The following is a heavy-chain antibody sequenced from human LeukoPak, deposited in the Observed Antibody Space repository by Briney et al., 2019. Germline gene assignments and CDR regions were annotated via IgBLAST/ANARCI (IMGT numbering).Heavy chain of an antibody. Sequence: PGGSLRLSCAASGFTFSSYAMSWVRQAPGKGLEWVSAISGSGGSTYYADSVKGRFTISRGNSKNTLYLQMNSLRAEDTAVYYCAKCSLGYCSGGSCYDYWGQGTLVTVSS. CDR3: AKCSLGYCSGGSCYDY. CDR2: ISGSGGST. D-gene: IGHD2-15*01. V-gene: IGHV3-23*01. J-gene: IGHJ4*02. CDR1: GFTFSSYA.